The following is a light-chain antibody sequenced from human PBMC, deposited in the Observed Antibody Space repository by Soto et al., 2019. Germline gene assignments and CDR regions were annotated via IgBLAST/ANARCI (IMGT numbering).Light chain of an antibody. CDR1: QSISSSY. Sequence: PGERATLSCRASQSISSSYLAWYQQKPGQAPRLLIYGASSRATGIPDRFSGSGSGTDFTLTISRLEPEDFAVYYCQQYGSSPQITFGPGTKVDIK. J-gene: IGKJ3*01. V-gene: IGKV3-20*01. CDR3: QQYGSSPQIT. CDR2: GAS.